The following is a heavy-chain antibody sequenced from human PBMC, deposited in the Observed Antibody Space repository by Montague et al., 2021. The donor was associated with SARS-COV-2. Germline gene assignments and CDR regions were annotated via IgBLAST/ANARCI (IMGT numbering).Heavy chain of an antibody. Sequence: SETRSLTCAVYGGSFSGYYWSWIRQPPGRGLEWIGSIYYSGNTYYNPSPKSRVTISVDTSKNQFSLKLSFVTAADTAVFYCARAFIAAAGTTSFDYWGQGTLVTVSS. J-gene: IGHJ4*02. CDR3: ARAFIAAAGTTSFDY. CDR1: GGSFSGYY. V-gene: IGHV4-34*01. D-gene: IGHD6-13*01. CDR2: IYYSGNT.